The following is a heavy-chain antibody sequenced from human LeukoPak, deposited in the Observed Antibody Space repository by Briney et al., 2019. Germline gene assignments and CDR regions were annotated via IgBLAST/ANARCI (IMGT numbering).Heavy chain of an antibody. CDR3: ARGGKDGFDI. CDR2: ISSSGIST. CDR1: KFAFSSHV. V-gene: IGHV3-64*01. J-gene: IGHJ3*02. D-gene: IGHD1-26*01. Sequence: GGSLRLSCAASKFAFSSHVMHWVRQAPGKGLDHVSAISSSGISTYYANSVRGRFTISRDNSKNMLYLQMDSLRTEDMAVYYCARGGKDGFDIWGQGTMVTVSS.